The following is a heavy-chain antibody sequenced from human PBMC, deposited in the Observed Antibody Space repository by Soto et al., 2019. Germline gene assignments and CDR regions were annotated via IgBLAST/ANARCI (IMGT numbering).Heavy chain of an antibody. J-gene: IGHJ6*03. V-gene: IGHV3-33*01. Sequence: QVQLVESGGGVVQPGRSLRLSCAASGFTFSSYGMHWVRQAPGKGLEWVAVIWYDGSNKYYADSVKGRFTISRDNSKNTLYLQMNSLRAEGTAVYYCARDRWGCSGGSCYSGYYYYYYMDVWGKGTTVTVSS. CDR3: ARDRWGCSGGSCYSGYYYYYYMDV. D-gene: IGHD2-15*01. CDR1: GFTFSSYG. CDR2: IWYDGSNK.